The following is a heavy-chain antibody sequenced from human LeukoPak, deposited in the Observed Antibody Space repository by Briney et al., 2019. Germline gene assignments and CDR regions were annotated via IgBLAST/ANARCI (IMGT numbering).Heavy chain of an antibody. CDR3: AKGPLYSSGWYTDY. J-gene: IGHJ4*02. V-gene: IGHV3-30*02. CDR1: GFTFSSYG. D-gene: IGHD6-19*01. CDR2: IRYDGSNK. Sequence: PGGSPRLSCAASGFTFSSYGMHWVRQAPGKGLEWVAFIRYDGSNKYYADSVKGRFTISRDNSKNTLYLQMNSLRAEDTAVYYCAKGPLYSSGWYTDYWGQGTLVTVSS.